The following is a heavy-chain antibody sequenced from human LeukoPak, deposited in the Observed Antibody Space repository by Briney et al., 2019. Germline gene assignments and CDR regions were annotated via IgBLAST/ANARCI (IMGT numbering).Heavy chain of an antibody. V-gene: IGHV3-48*03. D-gene: IGHD3-16*01. CDR1: GFSFSSYE. Sequence: GGSLRLSRAASGFSFSSYEMNWVRQAPGKGLEWVSYIRNSGITTYYADSVKGRFTISRDNAKDSLYLQMNSLRAEDTAVYYCVRVGNSLNYFDCWGQGTLVTVSS. CDR2: IRNSGITT. CDR3: VRVGNSLNYFDC. J-gene: IGHJ4*02.